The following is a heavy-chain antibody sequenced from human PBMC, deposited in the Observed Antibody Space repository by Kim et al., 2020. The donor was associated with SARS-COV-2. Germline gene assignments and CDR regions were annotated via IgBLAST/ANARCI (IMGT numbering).Heavy chain of an antibody. V-gene: IGHV3-49*03. CDR1: GFTFGDYA. CDR3: TRERGSRLREDAFDI. J-gene: IGHJ3*02. Sequence: GGSLRLSCTASGFTFGDYAMSWFRQAPGKGLEWVGFIRSKAYGGTTEYAASVKGRFTISRDDSKSIAYLQMNSLKTEDTAVYYCTRERGSRLREDAFDIWGQGTMVTVSS. CDR2: IRSKAYGGTT. D-gene: IGHD2-15*01.